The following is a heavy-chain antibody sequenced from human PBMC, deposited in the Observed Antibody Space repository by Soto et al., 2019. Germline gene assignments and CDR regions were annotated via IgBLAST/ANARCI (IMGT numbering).Heavy chain of an antibody. CDR3: TTDRSGTTNFGWYCDL. CDR1: GFTFNNAW. D-gene: IGHD3-3*01. J-gene: IGHJ2*01. CDR2: IQSKTDGGTA. V-gene: IGHV3-15*07. Sequence: EVQLVESGGDLVKPGSSLRLSCAASGFTFNNAWMNWVRQAPGKGLEWVARIQSKTDGGTADYAAPVKGRFTISRDDSGNTLYLQMNSLKNDDTAVYYCTTDRSGTTNFGWYCDLWGRGTLVTVSS.